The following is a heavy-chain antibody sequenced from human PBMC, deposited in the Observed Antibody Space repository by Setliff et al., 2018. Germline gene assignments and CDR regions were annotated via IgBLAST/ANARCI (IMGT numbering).Heavy chain of an antibody. CDR2: IIPLFGTT. CDR1: GGTFSNIG. Sequence: ASVKVSCKASGGTFSNIGISWVRQAPGQGLEWMGGIIPLFGTTNYAQEFQGRVTITTDESTNTAYMELSSLRSEDAAMYYCAREKVVVVSATSYHYYMDVWGKGTTVTVSS. CDR3: AREKVVVVSATSYHYYMDV. D-gene: IGHD2-15*01. J-gene: IGHJ6*03. V-gene: IGHV1-69*05.